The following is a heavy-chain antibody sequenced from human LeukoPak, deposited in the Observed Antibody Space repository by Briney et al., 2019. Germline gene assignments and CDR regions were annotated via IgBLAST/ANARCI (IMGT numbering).Heavy chain of an antibody. Sequence: GGSLRLSCAASGFTFSNYNMNWVRQAPGKGLEWVSYITSSSSTIYYADSVKGRFTISRDNAKNSLYLQMNSLSAEDTAVYYCARDRPQQWLVRGQRGYYYYMDVWGKGTTVTISS. CDR2: ITSSSSTI. J-gene: IGHJ6*03. V-gene: IGHV3-48*01. D-gene: IGHD6-19*01. CDR1: GFTFSNYN. CDR3: ARDRPQQWLVRGQRGYYYYMDV.